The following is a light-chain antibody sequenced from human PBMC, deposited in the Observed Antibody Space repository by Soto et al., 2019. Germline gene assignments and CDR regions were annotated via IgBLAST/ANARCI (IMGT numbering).Light chain of an antibody. CDR1: SSDVAAYNH. Sequence: QPVLTQPASVSGSLGQSITISCTGTSSDVAAYNHVSWYQQHPGKAPKLMIYDVSNRPSGVSNRFSGSKSGNTASLTISGLQAEDEADYYCSSYTTTSTLYVFGVGTKVTVL. J-gene: IGLJ1*01. V-gene: IGLV2-14*01. CDR3: SSYTTTSTLYV. CDR2: DVS.